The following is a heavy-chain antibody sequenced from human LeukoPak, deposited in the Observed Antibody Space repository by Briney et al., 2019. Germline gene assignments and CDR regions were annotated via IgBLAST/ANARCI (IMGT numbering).Heavy chain of an antibody. CDR2: ITPILGAA. D-gene: IGHD3-22*01. V-gene: IGHV1-69*05. CDR1: GGTLSSYA. CDR3: ARSSGYSYYYYMDV. Sequence: SVKVSCKASGGTLSSYAISWVRQAPGQGLEWMGGITPILGAANYAPKFQGRVTITTDESTSTAYMELSSLRSEDTAIYYCARSSGYSYYYYMDVWGKGTTVTVSS. J-gene: IGHJ6*03.